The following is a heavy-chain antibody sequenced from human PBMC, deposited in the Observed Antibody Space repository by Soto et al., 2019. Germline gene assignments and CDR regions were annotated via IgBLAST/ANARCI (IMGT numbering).Heavy chain of an antibody. D-gene: IGHD4-17*01. CDR3: ARSYGDYSVDV. CDR1: GGSIRSSSYY. V-gene: IGHV4-39*01. J-gene: IGHJ6*01. Sequence: SETLSLTCIASGGSIRSSSYYWGWIRQPPGKGLEWIASMSYSGPTYHNPSLKSRVTISIDTSKLQVSLKLISVTAADTAAYYCARSYGDYSVDVLGQGTSVNVST. CDR2: MSYSGPT.